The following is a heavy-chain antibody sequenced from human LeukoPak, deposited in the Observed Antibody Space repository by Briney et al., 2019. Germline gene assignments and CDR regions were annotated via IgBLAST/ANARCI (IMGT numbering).Heavy chain of an antibody. J-gene: IGHJ6*03. CDR2: IYYSGGT. Sequence: SETLSLTCSVYGGSIGSASYYWGWIRQPPGKGLEWIGTIYYSGGTSYNPSLKSRVTISVDTSENQFSLKLRSVTAADTAVYYCARHGRDAYYYYYYMDVWDIGTTVTVSS. V-gene: IGHV4-39*01. CDR3: ARHGRDAYYYYYYMDV. D-gene: IGHD2-21*01. CDR1: GGSIGSASYY.